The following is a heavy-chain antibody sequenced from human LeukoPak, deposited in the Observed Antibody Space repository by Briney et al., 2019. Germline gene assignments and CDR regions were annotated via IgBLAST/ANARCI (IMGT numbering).Heavy chain of an antibody. CDR1: GGTFSNYA. V-gene: IGHV1-69*01. Sequence: SVKVSCKASGGTFSNYAITWVRQAPGQGLEWMGGIIPIFGTTNYAQKFQGRVTITADESTSTAYMELSSLRSEDTAVYYCARGNQYYGDYVYFDYWGQGTLVTVSS. CDR3: ARGNQYYGDYVYFDY. CDR2: IIPIFGTT. J-gene: IGHJ4*02. D-gene: IGHD4-17*01.